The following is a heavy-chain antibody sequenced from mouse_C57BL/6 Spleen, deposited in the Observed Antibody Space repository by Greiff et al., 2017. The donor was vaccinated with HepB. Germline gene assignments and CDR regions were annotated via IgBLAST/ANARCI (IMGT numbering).Heavy chain of an antibody. V-gene: IGHV1-18*01. CDR3: VLTSPYDGYYAY. J-gene: IGHJ3*01. D-gene: IGHD2-3*01. CDR2: INPNNGGT. Sequence: EVQLQQSGPELVKPGASVKIPCKASGYTFTDYNMDWVKQSHGKSLEWIGDINPNNGGTIYNQKFKGKATLTVDKSSSTAYMELRSLTSEDTAVYYCVLTSPYDGYYAYWGQGTLVTVSA. CDR1: GYTFTDYN.